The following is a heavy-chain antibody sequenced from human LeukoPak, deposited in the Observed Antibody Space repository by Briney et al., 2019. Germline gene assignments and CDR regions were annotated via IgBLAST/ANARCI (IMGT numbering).Heavy chain of an antibody. CDR1: GYTFTTDG. V-gene: IGHV1-18*01. D-gene: IGHD1-26*01. CDR2: ISAYNGVT. Sequence: GAAVKVSCKASGYTFTTDGVNWVRQAPGQRLEWVGWISAYNGVTQYAQKLQGRVTMTTDTSTRTAYLELRSRSSDDTAVYYCARGHSESSLSFFDFWGQGTLVTVSS. CDR3: ARGHSESSLSFFDF. J-gene: IGHJ4*02.